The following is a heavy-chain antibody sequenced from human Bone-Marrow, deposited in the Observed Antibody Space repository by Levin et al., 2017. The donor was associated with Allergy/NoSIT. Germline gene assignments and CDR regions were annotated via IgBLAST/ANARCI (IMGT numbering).Heavy chain of an antibody. V-gene: IGHV4-34*01. J-gene: IGHJ5*02. Sequence: SETLSLTCAVYGGSFSGYYWSWIRQPPGKGLEWIGEINHSGSTNYNPSLKSRVTISVDTSKNQFSLKLSSVTAADTAVYYCARGAGVVAANNWFDPWGQGTLVTVSS. CDR1: GGSFSGYY. CDR2: INHSGST. D-gene: IGHD2-15*01. CDR3: ARGAGVVAANNWFDP.